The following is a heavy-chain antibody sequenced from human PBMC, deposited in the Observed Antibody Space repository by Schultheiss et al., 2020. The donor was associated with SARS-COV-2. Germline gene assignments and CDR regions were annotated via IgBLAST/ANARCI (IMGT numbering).Heavy chain of an antibody. CDR2: INHSGST. J-gene: IGHJ6*02. D-gene: IGHD2-2*01. Sequence: SETLSLTCAVYGGSFSGYYWSWIRQPPGKGLEWIGEINHSGSTNYNPSLKSRVTISVDTSKNHFSLMLSAVTAADAAVYYCARGGSSDYYYGMDVWGPGTTVTVSS. CDR1: GGSFSGYY. V-gene: IGHV4-34*01. CDR3: ARGGSSDYYYGMDV.